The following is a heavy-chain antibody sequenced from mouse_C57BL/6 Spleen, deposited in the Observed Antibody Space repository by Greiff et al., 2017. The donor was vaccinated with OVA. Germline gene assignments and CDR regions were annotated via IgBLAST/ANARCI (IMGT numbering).Heavy chain of an antibody. CDR3: ARHEDSSGYVLYAMDY. CDR1: GFTFSSYG. CDR2: ISSGGSYT. D-gene: IGHD3-2*02. Sequence: EVKLVESGGDLVKPGGSLKLSCAASGFTFSSYGMSWVRQTPDKRLEWVATISSGGSYTYYPDSVKGRFTISRDNAKNTLYLQMSSLKSEDTAMYYCARHEDSSGYVLYAMDYWGQGTSVTVSS. V-gene: IGHV5-6*01. J-gene: IGHJ4*01.